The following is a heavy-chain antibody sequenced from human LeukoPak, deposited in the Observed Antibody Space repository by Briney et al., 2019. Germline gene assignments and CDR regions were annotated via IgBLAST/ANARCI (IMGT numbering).Heavy chain of an antibody. Sequence: GGSLRLSCAASGFTFSSYSLNWVRQAPGKGLVWVSRISTDASSTTYADSVKGRFTISRDNAKGTLYLQVSSLRAEDTAVYYCTGHHQASSRTYWGQGTLVTVSS. V-gene: IGHV3-74*01. CDR2: ISTDASST. D-gene: IGHD6-13*01. J-gene: IGHJ4*02. CDR3: TGHHQASSRTY. CDR1: GFTFSSYS.